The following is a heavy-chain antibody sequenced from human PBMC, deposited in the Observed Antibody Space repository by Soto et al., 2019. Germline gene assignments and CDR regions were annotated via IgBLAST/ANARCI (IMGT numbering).Heavy chain of an antibody. CDR1: DGSFSDYY. V-gene: IGHV4-34*01. CDR2: IKHGGST. CDR3: ATGGFQGHYYYYYGMDV. D-gene: IGHD2-8*02. Sequence: SETPSLTCAVYDGSFSDYYWNWIRQAPGKGLEWIGEIKHGGSTYYNPSLKSRVTISVDTSKNQFSLKLSSVTAADTAVYYCATGGFQGHYYYYYGMDVWGQGTTVTVSS. J-gene: IGHJ6*02.